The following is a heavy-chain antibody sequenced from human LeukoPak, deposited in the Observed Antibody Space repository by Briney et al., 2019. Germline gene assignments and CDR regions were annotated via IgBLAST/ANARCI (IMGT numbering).Heavy chain of an antibody. V-gene: IGHV3-48*02. CDR2: ISSSSSTI. CDR3: AREQRWLQSLFDY. Sequence: GGSLRLPCAASGFTFSSYRMNWVRQAPGKGLEWVSYISSSSSTIYYADSVKGRFTISRDNAKNSLYLQMNSLRDEDTAVYYCAREQRWLQSLFDYWGQGTLVSVSS. D-gene: IGHD5-24*01. CDR1: GFTFSSYR. J-gene: IGHJ4*02.